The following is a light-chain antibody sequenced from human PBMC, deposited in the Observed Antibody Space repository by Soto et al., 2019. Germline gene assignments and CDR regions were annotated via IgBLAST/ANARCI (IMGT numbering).Light chain of an antibody. CDR1: QTISSW. CDR3: QQSETYPLT. Sequence: IPMTQSPSTLSGSIGDRVTITCRASQTISSWLAWYQQKPGKAPKLLIYKASTLKSGVPSRFSGSGSGTEFTLTISSLQPGDFATYYCQQSETYPLTFGQGTRLEIK. J-gene: IGKJ5*01. V-gene: IGKV1-5*03. CDR2: KAS.